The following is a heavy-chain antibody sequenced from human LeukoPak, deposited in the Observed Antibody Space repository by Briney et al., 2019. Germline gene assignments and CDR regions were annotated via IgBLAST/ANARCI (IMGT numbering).Heavy chain of an antibody. CDR2: IIPIFGTA. J-gene: IGHJ6*02. CDR1: GYTFTSYG. D-gene: IGHD6-19*01. Sequence: GASVKVSCKASGYTFTSYGISWVRQAPGQGLEWMGGIIPIFGTANYAQKFQGRVTITADESTSTAYMELSSLRSEDTAVYYCAREGAVAGGGRYYYYYGMDVWGQGTTVTVSS. V-gene: IGHV1-69*13. CDR3: AREGAVAGGGRYYYYYGMDV.